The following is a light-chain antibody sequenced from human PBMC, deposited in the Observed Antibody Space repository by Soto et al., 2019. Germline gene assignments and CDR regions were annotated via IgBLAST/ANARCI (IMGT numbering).Light chain of an antibody. J-gene: IGKJ1*01. V-gene: IGKV1-5*03. CDR2: RAS. Sequence: IQMTPSPSTLSASVGDRATITCRASQNINTWLAWYQQKPGKAPRLLIYRASSLENGVPSRFGGRESGTQLIFTISSLQPDDSATCYCQQWSSDSTFGQGTKGEIK. CDR1: QNINTW. CDR3: QQWSSDST.